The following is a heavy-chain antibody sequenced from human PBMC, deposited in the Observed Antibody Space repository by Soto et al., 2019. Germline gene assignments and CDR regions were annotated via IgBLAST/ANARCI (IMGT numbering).Heavy chain of an antibody. J-gene: IGHJ4*02. CDR3: ARTIFSGSWYYFDS. D-gene: IGHD6-13*01. CDR2: ITQSGST. V-gene: IGHV4-34*01. Sequence: SETLSLTCAVYGGSFGAYYGSWIRQPPGKGMEWIREITQSGSTNYNPSLKSRVTISVDSSKNQFSLKLDSVTAADTAVYYCARTIFSGSWYYFDSWGLGTLVTVSS. CDR1: GGSFGAYY.